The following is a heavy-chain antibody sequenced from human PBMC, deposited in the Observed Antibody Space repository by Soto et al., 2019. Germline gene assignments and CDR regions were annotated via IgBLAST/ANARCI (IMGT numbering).Heavy chain of an antibody. CDR2: IYYSGST. CDR3: ARHRARNWFDP. D-gene: IGHD6-6*01. J-gene: IGHJ5*02. CDR1: GGSISSSSYY. Sequence: QLQLQESGPGLVKPSETLSLTCIVSGGSISSSSYYWGWIRQPPGKGLEWIGSIYYSGSTYYNPSLKSRVTISVDTSKNQFSLKLSAVTAADTAFFYCARHRARNWFDPWGPGTLVTGSS. V-gene: IGHV4-39*01.